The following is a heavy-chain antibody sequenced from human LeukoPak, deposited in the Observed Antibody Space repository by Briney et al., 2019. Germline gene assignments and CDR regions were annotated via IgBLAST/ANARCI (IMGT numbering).Heavy chain of an antibody. CDR2: INHSGST. Sequence: PSETLSLTCAVYGGSFSGYYWSWIRQPPGKGLEWIGEINHSGSTNYNPSLKSRVTISVDTSKNQFSLKLSSVTAADTAVYYCARHGGPQPWFGKLSFDYWGQGTLVTVSS. J-gene: IGHJ4*02. D-gene: IGHD3-10*01. CDR1: GGSFSGYY. CDR3: ARHGGPQPWFGKLSFDY. V-gene: IGHV4-34*01.